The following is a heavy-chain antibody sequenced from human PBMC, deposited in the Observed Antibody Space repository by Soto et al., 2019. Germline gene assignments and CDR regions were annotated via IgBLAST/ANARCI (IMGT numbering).Heavy chain of an antibody. V-gene: IGHV3-30*04. CDR2: LSYDRSHK. CDR1: GFTFSSYA. J-gene: IGHJ3*02. D-gene: IGHD3-22*01. CDR3: ARDQITMIVVVSDAFDI. Sequence: QVQLVESGGGVVQAGRSLRLSCAASGFTFSSYAMHWVRQAPGKGLEWVAGLSYDRSHKYADSVKGRFTISRDNSKNTVYLQMNSLRPEDTAVYYCARDQITMIVVVSDAFDIWGQGTMVTVSS.